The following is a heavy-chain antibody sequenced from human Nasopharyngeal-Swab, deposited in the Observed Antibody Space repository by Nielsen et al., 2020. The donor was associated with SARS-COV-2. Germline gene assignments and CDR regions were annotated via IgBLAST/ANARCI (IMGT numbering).Heavy chain of an antibody. Sequence: GESLKISCKASRFSFSSYRMSWVRQAPGKGLEWVSSISTNSRNMYYADLVKGRFTISRDNAKNSLYLQINSLRAEDTAVYYCTTGENYDVLTGDYFDYWGQETLVSVSS. CDR3: TTGENYDVLTGDYFDY. V-gene: IGHV3-21*06. CDR2: ISTNSRNM. J-gene: IGHJ4*02. D-gene: IGHD3-9*01. CDR1: RFSFSSYR.